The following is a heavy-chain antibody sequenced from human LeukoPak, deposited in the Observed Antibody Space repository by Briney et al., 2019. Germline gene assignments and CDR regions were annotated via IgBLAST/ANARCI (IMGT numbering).Heavy chain of an antibody. CDR2: ISSSGSTI. J-gene: IGHJ5*02. Sequence: GGSLRLSCAASGFTFSSYEMNWVRQAPGKGLEWVSYISSSGSTIYYADSVKGRFTISRDNAKNSLYLQMNSLRAEDTAVYYCARDSTTIRIGFWSGYHGGFDPWGQGTLVTVSS. CDR1: GFTFSSYE. D-gene: IGHD3-3*01. CDR3: ARDSTTIRIGFWSGYHGGFDP. V-gene: IGHV3-48*03.